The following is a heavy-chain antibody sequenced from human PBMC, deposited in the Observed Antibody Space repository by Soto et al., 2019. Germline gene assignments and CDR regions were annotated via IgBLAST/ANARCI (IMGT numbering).Heavy chain of an antibody. J-gene: IGHJ4*02. CDR1: GYSLTSGYH. D-gene: IGHD3-16*01. Sequence: ASETLSLTCGVSGYSLTSGYHWGWIRQPPGKGLEWIGTIDHSGTTYYNPSLMSRVTMSVDTSKNQFSLKVTSATAADTAVYFCVRVYGRASCFFDSWGQGTLVTVSS. CDR2: IDHSGTT. CDR3: VRVYGRASCFFDS. V-gene: IGHV4-38-2*01.